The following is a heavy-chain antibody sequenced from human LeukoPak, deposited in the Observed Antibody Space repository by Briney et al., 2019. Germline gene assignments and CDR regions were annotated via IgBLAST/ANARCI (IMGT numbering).Heavy chain of an antibody. D-gene: IGHD7-27*01. CDR3: ARHTGGWGSFDY. J-gene: IGHJ4*02. CDR1: RGSISSYY. V-gene: IGHV4-59*08. CDR2: IFYTGNT. Sequence: PSETLSLTCTVSRGSISSYYWTWVRQPPGKGLEWIGHIFYTGNTNYNPSLRSRVTISVDTSKNQFSLKLSSVTAADTAVYYCARHTGGWGSFDYWGQGTLVTVSS.